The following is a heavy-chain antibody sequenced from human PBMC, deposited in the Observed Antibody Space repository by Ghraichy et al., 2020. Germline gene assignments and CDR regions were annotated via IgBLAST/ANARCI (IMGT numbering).Heavy chain of an antibody. Sequence: EPLSLTCAVYGGSFSGYYWSWIRQPPGKGLEWIGEINQSGRTNYNPSLKSRVTISLDTSKNQFSLKLSSVTAADTAVYYCARASGVLRFLEWLPYFDYWGQGTLVTVSS. V-gene: IGHV4-34*01. J-gene: IGHJ4*02. CDR3: ARASGVLRFLEWLPYFDY. CDR1: GGSFSGYY. CDR2: INQSGRT. D-gene: IGHD3-3*01.